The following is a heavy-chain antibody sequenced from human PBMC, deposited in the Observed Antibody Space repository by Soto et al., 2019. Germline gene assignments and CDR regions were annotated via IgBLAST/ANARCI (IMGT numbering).Heavy chain of an antibody. V-gene: IGHV1-46*01. CDR2: IYPRGGTT. CDR1: GYNFTSHY. J-gene: IGHJ6*02. Sequence: QVQLVQSGAEVKKPGASVKVFCKASGYNFTSHYMHWVRQAPGQGLESMGIIYPRGGTTIYAQKFQGRVTMTRDTSTHTFYMELSSLRSEDTAMYYCARVGYSSTGTTFHDHGLDVWGQGTTVTVSS. D-gene: IGHD3-22*01. CDR3: ARVGYSSTGTTFHDHGLDV.